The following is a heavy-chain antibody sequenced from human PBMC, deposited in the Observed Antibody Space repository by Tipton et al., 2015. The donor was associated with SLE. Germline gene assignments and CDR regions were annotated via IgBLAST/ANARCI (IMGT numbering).Heavy chain of an antibody. D-gene: IGHD1-1*01. Sequence: QSGAEVKKPGASVKVSCKASGYTFTSYGISWVRQAPGQGLEWMGWINTNTGNPTYAQGFTGRFVFSLDTSVSSAYLQISSLKAEDTAVYYCARESRLQLERRGAFDIWGQGIMVTVSS. J-gene: IGHJ3*02. CDR2: INTNTGNP. CDR1: GYTFTSYG. CDR3: ARESRLQLERRGAFDI. V-gene: IGHV7-4-1*02.